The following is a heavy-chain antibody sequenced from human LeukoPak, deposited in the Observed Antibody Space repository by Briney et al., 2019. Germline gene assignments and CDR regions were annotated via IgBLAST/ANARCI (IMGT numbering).Heavy chain of an antibody. V-gene: IGHV1-2*02. J-gene: IGHJ4*02. CDR2: INPNSGGT. CDR1: GYTFTGYY. Sequence: ASVKVSCKASGYTFTGYYMHWVRQAPGQGLEWMGWINPNSGGTNYAQKFQGRVTMTRDTSISTAYMELSRLRSDDTAVYYCARDSSHYGSGSYYNTHYFDYWGQGTLVTVSS. D-gene: IGHD3-10*01. CDR3: ARDSSHYGSGSYYNTHYFDY.